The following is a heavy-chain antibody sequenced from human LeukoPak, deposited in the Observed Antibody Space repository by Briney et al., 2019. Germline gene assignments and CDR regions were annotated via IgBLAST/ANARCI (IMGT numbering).Heavy chain of an antibody. Sequence: GGSLRLSCAASGFTFSSYAMSWVRQAPGKGLEWVSAISGGGGSTYYADSVKGRFTISRDNSKNTLYLQMNSLRAEDTAVYYCAKIPFPYYYDSSGYYYFDYWGQGTLVTVSS. CDR2: ISGGGGST. D-gene: IGHD3-22*01. J-gene: IGHJ4*02. V-gene: IGHV3-23*01. CDR3: AKIPFPYYYDSSGYYYFDY. CDR1: GFTFSSYA.